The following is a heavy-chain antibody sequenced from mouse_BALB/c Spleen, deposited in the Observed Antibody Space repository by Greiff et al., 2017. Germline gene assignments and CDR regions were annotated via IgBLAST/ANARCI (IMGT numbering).Heavy chain of an antibody. V-gene: IGHV1-69*02. CDR3: ARDGDYDFAY. J-gene: IGHJ3*01. Sequence: QVQLQQPGAELVKPGASVKLSCKASGYTFTSYWMHWVKQRPGQGLEWIGEIDPSDSYTNYNQKFKGKATLTVDKSSSTAYMQLSSLTSEDSAVYYCARDGDYDFAYWGQGTLVTVSA. D-gene: IGHD2-4*01. CDR1: GYTFTSYW. CDR2: IDPSDSYT.